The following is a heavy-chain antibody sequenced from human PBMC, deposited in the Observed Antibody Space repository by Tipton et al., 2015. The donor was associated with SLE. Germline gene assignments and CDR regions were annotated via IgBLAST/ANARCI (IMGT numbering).Heavy chain of an antibody. J-gene: IGHJ4*02. CDR1: GGSISSYY. V-gene: IGHV4-4*07. CDR3: ARGSVVADDY. Sequence: TLSLTCTVSGGSISSYYWSWIRQPAGKGLEWIGRIYTSGSTNYNPSLQSRVPMSVDTSKMQFSLNLRSVTAADTAVYYCARGSVVADDYWGQGTLVTVSS. CDR2: IYTSGST. D-gene: IGHD2-15*01.